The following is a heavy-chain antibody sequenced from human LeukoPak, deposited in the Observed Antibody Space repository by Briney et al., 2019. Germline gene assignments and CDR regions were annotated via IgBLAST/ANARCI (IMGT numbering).Heavy chain of an antibody. J-gene: IGHJ4*02. CDR1: GYIFTGYY. CDR2: INPNSGGT. CDR3: TRHPYSGSYHFDY. Sequence: ASVKVSCKASGYIFTGYYMHWVRQAPGQGREWMGWINPNSGGTNSAQKFQGRVTMTRDTSISTAYMELSRLTSDDTAVYYCTRHPYSGSYHFDYWGQGTLVTVSS. D-gene: IGHD1-26*01. V-gene: IGHV1-2*02.